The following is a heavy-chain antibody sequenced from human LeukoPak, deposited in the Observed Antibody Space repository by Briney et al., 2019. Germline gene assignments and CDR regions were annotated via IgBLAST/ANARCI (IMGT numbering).Heavy chain of an antibody. CDR1: GFTFSSCA. D-gene: IGHD6-13*01. CDR3: AKDLYMRYSSSWYYFDY. Sequence: GGSLRLSCAASGFTFSSCAMSWVRQAPGKGLEWVSAISGSGGSTYYADSVKGRFTISRDNSKNTLYLQMNSLRAEDTAVYYCAKDLYMRYSSSWYYFDYWGQGTLVTVSS. V-gene: IGHV3-23*01. J-gene: IGHJ4*02. CDR2: ISGSGGST.